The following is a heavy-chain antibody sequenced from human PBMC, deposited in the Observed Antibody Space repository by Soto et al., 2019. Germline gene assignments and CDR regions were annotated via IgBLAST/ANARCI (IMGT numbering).Heavy chain of an antibody. CDR3: AKDLLDGSGSSLFDY. CDR1: GFTFDDYT. CDR2: ISWDGGST. V-gene: IGHV3-43*01. D-gene: IGHD3-10*01. J-gene: IGHJ4*02. Sequence: EVQLVESRGVVVQPGGTLRLSCAAAGFTFDDYTMHWVRQAPGKGLEWVSLISWDGGSTYYADSVKGRFTISRDNSKNSLYLHMNSLRTEDTALYYCAKDLLDGSGSSLFDYWGQGTLVTVSS.